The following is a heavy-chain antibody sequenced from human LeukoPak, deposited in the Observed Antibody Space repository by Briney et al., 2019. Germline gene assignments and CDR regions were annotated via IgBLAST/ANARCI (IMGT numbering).Heavy chain of an antibody. V-gene: IGHV4-38-2*02. CDR1: GYSISSGYY. D-gene: IGHD1-26*01. CDR3: ARDSVGAQV. CDR2: IYHSGST. J-gene: IGHJ4*02. Sequence: PSETLSLTCTVSGYSISSGYYWGWIRQPPGKGLEWIGSIYHSGSTYYNPSLKSRVTISVDTSKNQFSLKLSSVTAADTAVYYCARDSVGAQVWGQGTLVTVSS.